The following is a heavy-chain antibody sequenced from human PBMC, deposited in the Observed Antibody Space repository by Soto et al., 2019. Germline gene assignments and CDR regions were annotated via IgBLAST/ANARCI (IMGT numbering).Heavy chain of an antibody. CDR2: ISYDGSNK. CDR1: GFTFSSYT. CDR3: ARDHGYCSGGSCYTVGAFDI. J-gene: IGHJ3*02. D-gene: IGHD2-15*01. Sequence: GGSLRLSCAASGFTFSSYTMHWVRQTPGKGLERVAVISYDGSNKYYADSVKGRFTISRDNSKNTLYLQMNSLRAEDTAVYYCARDHGYCSGGSCYTVGAFDIWGQGKMFTVSS. V-gene: IGHV3-30-3*01.